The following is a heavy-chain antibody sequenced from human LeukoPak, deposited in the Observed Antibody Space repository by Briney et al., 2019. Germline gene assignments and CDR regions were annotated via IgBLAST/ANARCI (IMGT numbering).Heavy chain of an antibody. CDR2: INRSGGST. D-gene: IGHD3-10*01. Sequence: GASVKVSCKASGYTFTKYYMHWVRQAPGQGLEWMGMINRSGGSTDYAQKFQGRVTITRDTSTSTVYMELSSLRSEDTAMYYCARDKQGGLPLVRGGYFHYWGQGTLVTVSS. CDR1: GYTFTKYY. J-gene: IGHJ4*02. CDR3: ARDKQGGLPLVRGGYFHY. V-gene: IGHV1-46*01.